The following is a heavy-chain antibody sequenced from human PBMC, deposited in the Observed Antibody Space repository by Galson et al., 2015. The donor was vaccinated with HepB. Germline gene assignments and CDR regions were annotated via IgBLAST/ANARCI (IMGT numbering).Heavy chain of an antibody. D-gene: IGHD5-18*01. CDR2: IYPGDSDT. J-gene: IGHJ4*02. Sequence: QSGAEVKRPGESLKISCKGSGYSSTSYWIGWVRQMPGKGLEWMGIIYPGDSDTRYGPSFQGQVTISADKSISTAYLQWSSLKASDTAMYYCARRGYSYGDDLDYWGQGTLVTVSS. CDR1: GYSSTSYW. V-gene: IGHV5-51*03. CDR3: ARRGYSYGDDLDY.